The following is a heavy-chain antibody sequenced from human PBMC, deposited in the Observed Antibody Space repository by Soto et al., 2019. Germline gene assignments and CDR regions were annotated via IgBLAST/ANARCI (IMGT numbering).Heavy chain of an antibody. Sequence: ASVKVSCKASGYTFTSYGISWVRQAPGQGLEWMGWISAYNGNTNYAQKLQGRVTMTTDTSTSTAYMELRSPRSDDTAVYYCARATSFSGSLDFDYWGQGTLVTVSS. CDR2: ISAYNGNT. CDR3: ARATSFSGSLDFDY. J-gene: IGHJ4*02. CDR1: GYTFTSYG. V-gene: IGHV1-18*01. D-gene: IGHD1-26*01.